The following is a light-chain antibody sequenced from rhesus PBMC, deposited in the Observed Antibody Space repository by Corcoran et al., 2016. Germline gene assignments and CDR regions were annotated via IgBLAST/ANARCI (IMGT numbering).Light chain of an antibody. CDR2: RNN. J-gene: IGLJ6*01. V-gene: IGLV10-114*01. CDR1: SNNVGNQG. Sequence: QAGLTQPPSVSKGLRQTATLTCTGNSNNVGNQGAAWLQQHQGHPPKLLSYRNNNRPSGISERFSASRSGNTASLTITGLQPEDEADYYGSTWDSSLSAHVFGSGTKLTVL. CDR3: STWDSSLSAHV.